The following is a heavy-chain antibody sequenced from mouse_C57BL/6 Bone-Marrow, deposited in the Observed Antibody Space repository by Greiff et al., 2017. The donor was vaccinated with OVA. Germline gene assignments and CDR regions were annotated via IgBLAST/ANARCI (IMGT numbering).Heavy chain of an antibody. J-gene: IGHJ4*01. CDR3: ARSKKTPHYYAMDY. CDR1: GYSFTGYY. Sequence: VQLQQSGPELVKPGASVKISCKASGYSFTGYYMNWVKQSPEKSLEWIGEINPSTGGTTYNQKFKAKATLTVDKSSSTAYMPLKSLTSEDSAVYYCARSKKTPHYYAMDYWGQGTSVTVSS. V-gene: IGHV1-42*01. CDR2: INPSTGGT.